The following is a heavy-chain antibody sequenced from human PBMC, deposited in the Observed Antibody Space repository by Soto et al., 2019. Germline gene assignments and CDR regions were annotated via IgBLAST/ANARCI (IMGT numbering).Heavy chain of an antibody. V-gene: IGHV1-3*01. CDR1: GYTFTSYA. Sequence: ASVKVSCKXSGYTFTSYAMHWVRQAPGQRLEWMGWINAGNGNTKYSQKFQGRVTITRDTSASTAYMELSSLRSEDTAVYYCARDLLNIVVVPAAALMGYYYYGMDVWGQGTTVTVSS. CDR3: ARDLLNIVVVPAAALMGYYYYGMDV. CDR2: INAGNGNT. D-gene: IGHD2-2*01. J-gene: IGHJ6*02.